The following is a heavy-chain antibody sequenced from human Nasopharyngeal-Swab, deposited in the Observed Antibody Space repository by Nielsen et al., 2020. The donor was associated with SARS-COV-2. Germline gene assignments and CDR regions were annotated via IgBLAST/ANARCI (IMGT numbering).Heavy chain of an antibody. CDR1: GGSFSGYY. J-gene: IGHJ6*02. CDR3: ASGGVGLTYDFWSGPDYYGMDV. D-gene: IGHD3-3*01. Sequence: GSLRLSCAVYGGSFSGYYWSWTRQPPGKGLEWIGEINHSGSTNYNPSLKSRVTISVDTSKNQFSLKLSSVTAADTAVYYCASGGVGLTYDFWSGPDYYGMDVWGQGTTVTVSS. V-gene: IGHV4-34*01. CDR2: INHSGST.